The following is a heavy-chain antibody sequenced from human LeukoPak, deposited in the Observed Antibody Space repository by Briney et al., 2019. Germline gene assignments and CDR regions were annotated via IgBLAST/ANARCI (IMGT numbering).Heavy chain of an antibody. Sequence: GESLKISCKGSGYSFTSYWIGWVRQMPGKGLEWMGIIYPGDSDTRYSPSFQGQVTISADKSISTAYLQWSSLKASDTAMYYCARWASSYCSSTSCYTGNWFDPWGQGTLVTVSS. V-gene: IGHV5-51*01. CDR2: IYPGDSDT. CDR3: ARWASSYCSSTSCYTGNWFDP. J-gene: IGHJ5*02. CDR1: GYSFTSYW. D-gene: IGHD2-2*02.